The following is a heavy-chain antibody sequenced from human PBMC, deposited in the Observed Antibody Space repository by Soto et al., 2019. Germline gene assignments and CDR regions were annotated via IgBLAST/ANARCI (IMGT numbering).Heavy chain of an antibody. V-gene: IGHV2-5*02. J-gene: IGHJ5*02. CDR1: EFSLSTSGVG. CDR3: AHSITLVRGVIIGWFDP. CDR2: IYWDDDK. Sequence: ITLKESVPTLVKPTQTLTLTCTFSEFSLSTSGVGVGWIRQPPGKALEWLALIYWDDDKRYSPSLKSRLTITKDTSKNQVVLTMTNMDPVDTATYYCAHSITLVRGVIIGWFDPWGQGTLVTVSS. D-gene: IGHD3-10*01.